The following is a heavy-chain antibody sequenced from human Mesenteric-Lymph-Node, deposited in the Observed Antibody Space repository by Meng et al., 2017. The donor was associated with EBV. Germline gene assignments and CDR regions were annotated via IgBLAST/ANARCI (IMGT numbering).Heavy chain of an antibody. V-gene: IGHV4-30-2*01. CDR1: GVSRCSGGYS. D-gene: IGHD5-12*01. CDR2: IYQSGST. CDR3: ARGGGEYSGYDPKWLDP. J-gene: IGHJ5*02. Sequence: SGPGVFMPAQTSSLTCPVSGVSRCSGGYSWGWIRQPPGKGLDWIGYIYQSGSTYYNPSLKSRVTIIVDRSKNQFSLKLSSVTAADTAVYYCARGGGEYSGYDPKWLDPWGQGTLVTVSS.